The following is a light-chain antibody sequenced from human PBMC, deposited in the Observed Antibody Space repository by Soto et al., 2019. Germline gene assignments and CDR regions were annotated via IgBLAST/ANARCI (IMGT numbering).Light chain of an antibody. CDR1: QSITSY. CDR2: DAV. V-gene: IGKV3-11*01. Sequence: IVLTQSPATLSLSPGERVTLSCRASQSITSYLAWYQKKPGQTPRLLIYDAVNRATGVPDRFSGGGSGTDFTLTISSLEAEDSAVYYCQQRSNWPPEFTFGQGTTVEIK. J-gene: IGKJ2*01. CDR3: QQRSNWPPEFT.